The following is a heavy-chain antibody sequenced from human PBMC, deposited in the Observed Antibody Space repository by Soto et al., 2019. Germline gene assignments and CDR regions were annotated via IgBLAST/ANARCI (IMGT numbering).Heavy chain of an antibody. D-gene: IGHD6-13*01. Sequence: ASVKVSCKASGYPFTSYGISWVRQAPGQGLEWMGWISAYNGNTNYAQKLQGRVTMTTDTSTSTAYMELRSLRSDDTAVYYCARDRTAAGHYYYYGMDVWGQGTTVTVSS. J-gene: IGHJ6*02. CDR1: GYPFTSYG. V-gene: IGHV1-18*01. CDR2: ISAYNGNT. CDR3: ARDRTAAGHYYYYGMDV.